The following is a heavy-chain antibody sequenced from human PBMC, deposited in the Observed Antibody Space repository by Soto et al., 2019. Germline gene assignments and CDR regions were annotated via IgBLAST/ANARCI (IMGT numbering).Heavy chain of an antibody. J-gene: IGHJ4*02. Sequence: GSLILSCAASEFIFSNAWMNWVRQTPGEGLEWVSTISGSGDSLYYADSVKGRFTISRDNSKNTLYLQMNSLRADDWAVYYCSTGRQMGYWGQGT. CDR3: STGRQMGY. D-gene: IGHD7-27*01. CDR2: ISGSGDSL. CDR1: EFIFSNAW. V-gene: IGHV3-23*01.